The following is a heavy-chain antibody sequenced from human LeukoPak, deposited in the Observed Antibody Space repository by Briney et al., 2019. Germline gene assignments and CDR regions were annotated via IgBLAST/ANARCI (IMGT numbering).Heavy chain of an antibody. V-gene: IGHV4-39*02. CDR3: AREHKEESIAARPSRPRYNWFDP. CDR2: IYYSGST. J-gene: IGHJ5*02. Sequence: SETLSLTCTVSGGSISSSYYYWGWIRQPPGKGLEWIGSIYYSGSTYYNPSLKSRVTISVDTSKNQFSLKLRSVTAADTAVYYCAREHKEESIAARPSRPRYNWFDPWGQGTLATVSS. CDR1: GGSISSSYYY. D-gene: IGHD6-6*01.